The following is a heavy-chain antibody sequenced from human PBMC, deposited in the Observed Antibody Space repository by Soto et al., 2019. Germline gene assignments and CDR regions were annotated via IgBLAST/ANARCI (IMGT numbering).Heavy chain of an antibody. CDR3: ARGMGELRFLEWLNWFDP. V-gene: IGHV1-2*02. D-gene: IGHD3-3*01. CDR2: INPNSGGT. Sequence: ASVKVSCKASGYTFTGYYMHWVRQAPGQGLEWMGWINPNSGGTNYAQKFQGRVTMTRDTSISTAYMELSRLRPDDTAVYYCARGMGELRFLEWLNWFDPWGQGTLVTVSS. CDR1: GYTFTGYY. J-gene: IGHJ5*02.